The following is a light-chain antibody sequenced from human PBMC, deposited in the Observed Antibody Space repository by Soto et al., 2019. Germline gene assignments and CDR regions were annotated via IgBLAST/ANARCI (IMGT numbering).Light chain of an antibody. CDR1: QTINNY. J-gene: IGKJ2*01. CDR2: GAS. Sequence: DIQMTQSPSSLSAFVGDTVTITCRASQTINNYLNWYQLKPGKAPKLLIFGASNFKSGVASRFSANGSVTDFSLTITSLQAEDFAAYFCQQSYGNGRTFGQGNRL. CDR3: QQSYGNGRT. V-gene: IGKV1-39*01.